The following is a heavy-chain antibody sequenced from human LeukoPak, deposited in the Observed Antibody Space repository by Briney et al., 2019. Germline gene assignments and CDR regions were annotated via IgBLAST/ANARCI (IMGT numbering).Heavy chain of an antibody. CDR2: IYPHSGGT. Sequence: ASVKVSCKASGYTFTGYYMHWVRQAPGQGLEWIGWIYPHSGGTNYAQKFQGRVTMTRDTSISTAYMELSRLRSDDTAVYYCARDGGYCTSTSCRINNWFDPWGQGTLVTVSS. J-gene: IGHJ5*02. V-gene: IGHV1-2*02. CDR3: ARDGGYCTSTSCRINNWFDP. CDR1: GYTFTGYY. D-gene: IGHD2-2*01.